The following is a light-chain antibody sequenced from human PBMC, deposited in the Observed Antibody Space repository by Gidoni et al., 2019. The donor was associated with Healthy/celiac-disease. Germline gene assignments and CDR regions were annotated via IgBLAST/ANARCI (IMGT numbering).Light chain of an antibody. CDR3: GTWDSNLSAGWV. J-gene: IGLJ3*02. Sequence: QSVLTQPPSVSAAPGQKVTISCPGSSPNIGNNYVSWYQQFPGTAPKLLIYDNNTRPSGIPDRFSGSKSGTSATLGITGLQTGDEADYYCGTWDSNLSAGWVFGGGTKVTVL. V-gene: IGLV1-51*01. CDR2: DNN. CDR1: SPNIGNNY.